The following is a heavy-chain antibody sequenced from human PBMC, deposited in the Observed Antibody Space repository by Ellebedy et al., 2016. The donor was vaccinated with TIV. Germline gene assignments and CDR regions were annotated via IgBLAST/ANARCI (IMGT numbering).Heavy chain of an antibody. CDR3: ARGPGSKYCSGGSCYFY. CDR2: IIPIFGTA. Sequence: ASVKVSCKASGYTFTTYAIHWVRQAPGQGLEWMGGIIPIFGTANYAQKFQGRVTITADESTSTAYMELSSLRSEDTAVYYCARGPGSKYCSGGSCYFYWGQGTLVTVSS. V-gene: IGHV1-69*13. D-gene: IGHD2-15*01. J-gene: IGHJ4*02. CDR1: GYTFTTYA.